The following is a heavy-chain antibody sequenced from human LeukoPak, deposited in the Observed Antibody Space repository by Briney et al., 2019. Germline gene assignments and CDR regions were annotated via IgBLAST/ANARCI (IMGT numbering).Heavy chain of an antibody. Sequence: PGRSLRLSCAASGFTFSSYGMHWVRQAPGKGLEWVSITYSDGNTNYAVSVKGRFTISRDTSQNTLSLQMNSLRAEDTAVYYCVRKNQDFNAAFDIWGQGTVVTVSS. CDR1: GFTFSSYG. V-gene: IGHV3-53*01. CDR2: TYSDGNT. D-gene: IGHD1-14*01. CDR3: VRKNQDFNAAFDI. J-gene: IGHJ3*02.